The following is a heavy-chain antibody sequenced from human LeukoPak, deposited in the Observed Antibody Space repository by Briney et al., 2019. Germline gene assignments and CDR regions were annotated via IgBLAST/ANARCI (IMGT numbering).Heavy chain of an antibody. V-gene: IGHV3-23*01. CDR2: INGGGGST. CDR1: GFTFRNYA. J-gene: IGHJ4*02. Sequence: PGGSLRLSCAASGFTFRNYAMTWVRQAPGKGLEWVSAINGGGGSTYYAGSVQGRFTISRDNSKNTLYLQMNSLRAEDTAVYYCPRKYDSSGYFDYWGQGTLVTVSS. CDR3: PRKYDSSGYFDY. D-gene: IGHD3-22*01.